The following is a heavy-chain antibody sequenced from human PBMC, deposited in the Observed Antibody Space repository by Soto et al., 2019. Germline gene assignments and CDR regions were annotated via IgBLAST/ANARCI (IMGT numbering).Heavy chain of an antibody. D-gene: IGHD2-15*01. Sequence: QVQLQESGPGLVKPSQTLSLTCTVSGGSISSGDYYWSWIRQPPGKGLEWIGYIYYSGSTYYNPSLKSRVTISVDTSKNQFSLKLSSVTAADTAVYYCARDPGGVVVVAGYYYGMDVWGQGTTVTVSS. CDR2: IYYSGST. CDR3: ARDPGGVVVVAGYYYGMDV. V-gene: IGHV4-30-4*01. J-gene: IGHJ6*02. CDR1: GGSISSGDYY.